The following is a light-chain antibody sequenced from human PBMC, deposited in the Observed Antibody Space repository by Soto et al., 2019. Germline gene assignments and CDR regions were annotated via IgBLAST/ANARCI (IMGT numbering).Light chain of an antibody. CDR1: QSISIW. CDR3: KQYNSYSRT. J-gene: IGKJ1*01. Sequence: DIQMTQSPYTLSASVGDRVTITCRASQSISIWLAWYQQKPGKAPKLLIYKASSLESGVPSRFSGSGSGTEFTLTISSLQPDDFATYYCKQYNSYSRTFGQGTKVEIK. CDR2: KAS. V-gene: IGKV1-5*03.